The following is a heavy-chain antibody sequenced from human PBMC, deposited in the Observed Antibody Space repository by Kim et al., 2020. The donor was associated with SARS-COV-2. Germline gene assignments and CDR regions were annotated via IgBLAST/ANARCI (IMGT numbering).Heavy chain of an antibody. CDR1: GGSISSSSYY. CDR3: ARLLSIGLGADDY. D-gene: IGHD6-6*01. V-gene: IGHV4-39*01. Sequence: SETLSLTCTVSGGSISSSSYYWGWIRQPPGKGLEWIGSIYYSGSTYYNPSLKSRVTISVDTSKNQFSLKLSSVTAADTAVYYCARLLSIGLGADDYWGQGTLVTVSS. J-gene: IGHJ4*02. CDR2: IYYSGST.